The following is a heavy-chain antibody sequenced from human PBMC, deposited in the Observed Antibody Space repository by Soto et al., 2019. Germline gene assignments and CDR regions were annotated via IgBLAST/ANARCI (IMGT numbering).Heavy chain of an antibody. CDR1: GYTFTGYY. Sequence: QVQLVQSGAEVKKPGASVKVSCKASGYTFTGYYMHWVRQAPGQGLEWMGWINPNSGGTNYAQKFQGRVTMTRDTSISTAYMELSRLRSDDTAVYYCARDVPGHSSGYPYYFDYWGQGTLVTVSS. V-gene: IGHV1-2*02. D-gene: IGHD3-22*01. CDR2: INPNSGGT. CDR3: ARDVPGHSSGYPYYFDY. J-gene: IGHJ4*02.